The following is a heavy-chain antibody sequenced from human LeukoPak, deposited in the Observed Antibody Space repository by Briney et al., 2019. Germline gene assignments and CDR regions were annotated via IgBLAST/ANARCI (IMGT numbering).Heavy chain of an antibody. J-gene: IGHJ4*02. Sequence: PGGSLRLSCAASGLTFSSYSMNWVRQAPGKGLEWVSSISSTSSYIYYADSVKGRFSISRDNAKNSLYLQMNSLRAEDTAVYYCARVWDFGFDYWGQGTLVTVSS. CDR2: ISSTSSYI. CDR3: ARVWDFGFDY. V-gene: IGHV3-21*01. CDR1: GLTFSSYS. D-gene: IGHD3-16*01.